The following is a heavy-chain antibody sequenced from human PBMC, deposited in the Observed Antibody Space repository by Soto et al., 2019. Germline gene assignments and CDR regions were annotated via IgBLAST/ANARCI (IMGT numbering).Heavy chain of an antibody. V-gene: IGHV1-8*01. Sequence: ASVKVSCKASGYTFTSYDINWVRQATGQGLEWMGWMNPNSGNTGYAQKFQGRVTMTRNTSISTAYMELSSLRSEDTAVYYCARASSGWYYYYYMDGWGKGTTVTVSS. CDR1: GYTFTSYD. CDR2: MNPNSGNT. D-gene: IGHD6-19*01. CDR3: ARASSGWYYYYYMDG. J-gene: IGHJ6*03.